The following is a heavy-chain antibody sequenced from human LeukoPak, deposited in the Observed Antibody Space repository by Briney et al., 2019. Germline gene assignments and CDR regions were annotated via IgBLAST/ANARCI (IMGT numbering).Heavy chain of an antibody. Sequence: SGTLSLTCNVSGDSISSGNWWSWVRQPPGQGLEWIGEIYNSGSTNYNPSLKSRVTISVDTSKNQFSLKLSSVTAADTAVYYCAREGYYGSGSYYNPYNWFDPWGQGTLVTVSS. V-gene: IGHV4-4*02. CDR2: IYNSGST. CDR3: AREGYYGSGSYYNPYNWFDP. CDR1: GDSISSGNW. J-gene: IGHJ5*02. D-gene: IGHD3-10*01.